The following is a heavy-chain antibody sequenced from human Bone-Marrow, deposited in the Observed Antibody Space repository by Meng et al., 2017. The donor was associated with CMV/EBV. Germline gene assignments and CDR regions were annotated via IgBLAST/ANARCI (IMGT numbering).Heavy chain of an antibody. Sequence: ASEKVSCKASGYTFTSYDINWVRQATGQGLEWMGWMNPNSGNTGYAQKFQGRVTMTRNTSISTAYMELSSLRSEDTAVYYCAKERGYSNPYFDYWGQGTLVTVSS. V-gene: IGHV1-8*01. J-gene: IGHJ4*02. CDR3: AKERGYSNPYFDY. D-gene: IGHD4-11*01. CDR1: GYTFTSYD. CDR2: MNPNSGNT.